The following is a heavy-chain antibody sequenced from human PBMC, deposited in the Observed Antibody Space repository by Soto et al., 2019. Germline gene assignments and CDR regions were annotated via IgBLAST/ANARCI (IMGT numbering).Heavy chain of an antibody. Sequence: ASVKVSCKASGYTFTSYGISWVRQAPGQGLEWMGWISAYNGNTNYAQKLQGRVTMTTDTSTSTACMELRSLRSDDTAVYYCARQPFTIFGVVIILGSGAFDIWGQGTMVTVSS. CDR2: ISAYNGNT. V-gene: IGHV1-18*01. CDR1: GYTFTSYG. CDR3: ARQPFTIFGVVIILGSGAFDI. D-gene: IGHD3-3*01. J-gene: IGHJ3*02.